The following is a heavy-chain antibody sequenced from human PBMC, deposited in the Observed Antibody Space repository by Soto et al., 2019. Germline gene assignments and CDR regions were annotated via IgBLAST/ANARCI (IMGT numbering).Heavy chain of an antibody. D-gene: IGHD5-18*01. CDR1: GFTFSSYA. V-gene: IGHV3-30-3*01. J-gene: IGHJ6*02. CDR2: ISYDGSNK. Sequence: PGGSLRLSCAASGFTFSSYAMHWVRQAPGKGLEWVAVISYDGSNKYYADSVKGRFTISRDNSKNTLYLQMNSLRAEDTAVYYCAREDTAMVTYGMDVWGQGTTATVSS. CDR3: AREDTAMVTYGMDV.